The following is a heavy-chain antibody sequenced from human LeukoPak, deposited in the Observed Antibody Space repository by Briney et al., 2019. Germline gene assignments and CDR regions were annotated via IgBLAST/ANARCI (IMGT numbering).Heavy chain of an antibody. D-gene: IGHD2-15*01. J-gene: IGHJ5*02. Sequence: GGSLRLSCAASEFSFSNYSMTWVRHAPGKGLVWVSRINSDGSSTSYADSVKGRFTISRDNAKNTLYLQMNSLRAEDTAVYYCARVRRYCSGGSCSFWFDPWGQGTLVTVSS. CDR3: ARVRRYCSGGSCSFWFDP. V-gene: IGHV3-74*01. CDR2: INSDGSST. CDR1: EFSFSNYS.